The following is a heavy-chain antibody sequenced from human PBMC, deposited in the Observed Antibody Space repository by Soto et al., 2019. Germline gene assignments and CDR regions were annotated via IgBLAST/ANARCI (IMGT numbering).Heavy chain of an antibody. CDR1: GFTFSSYG. CDR3: ARADWDCSSTSCYGDYYYGMDV. Sequence: QVQLVESGGGVVQPGRSLRLSCAASGFTFSSYGMHWVRQAPGKGLEWVAVIWHDGSNKYYADSVKGRFTISRDNSKNTLYLQMNSLRAEDTAVYYCARADWDCSSTSCYGDYYYGMDVWGQGTTVTVSS. CDR2: IWHDGSNK. J-gene: IGHJ6*02. D-gene: IGHD2-2*01. V-gene: IGHV3-33*01.